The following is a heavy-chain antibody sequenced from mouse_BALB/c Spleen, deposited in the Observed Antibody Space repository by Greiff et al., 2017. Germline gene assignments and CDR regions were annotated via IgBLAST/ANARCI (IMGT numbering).Heavy chain of an antibody. CDR1: GFTFSSYA. V-gene: IGHV5-9-3*01. J-gene: IGHJ4*01. CDR3: ARGEKGY. CDR2: ISSGGSYT. Sequence: DVQLQESGGGLVKPGGSLKLSCAASGFTFSSYAMSWVRQTPEKRLEWVATISSGGSYTYYPDSVKGRFTISRDNAKNTLYLQMSSLRSEDTAMYYCARGEKGYWGQGTSVTVSS.